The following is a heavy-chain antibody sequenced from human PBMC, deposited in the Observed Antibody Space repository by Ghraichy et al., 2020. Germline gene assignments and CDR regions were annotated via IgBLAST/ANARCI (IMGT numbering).Heavy chain of an antibody. J-gene: IGHJ3*02. D-gene: IGHD5-12*01. CDR2: ISAYNGHT. Sequence: ASVKVSCKASGYTFTSYGISWVRQAPGQGLEWMGWISAYNGHTNYAQKFQGRVTMTTDTSTSTVYMELRSLRSDDTAVYYCARGWGYSGNNDAFDIWGQGTKVTVSS. CDR1: GYTFTSYG. CDR3: ARGWGYSGNNDAFDI. V-gene: IGHV1-18*01.